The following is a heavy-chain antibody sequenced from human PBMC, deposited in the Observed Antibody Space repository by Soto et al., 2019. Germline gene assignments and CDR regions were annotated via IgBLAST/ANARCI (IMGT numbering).Heavy chain of an antibody. D-gene: IGHD1-26*01. CDR2: ISGSGGST. CDR1: GFTFSSYA. Sequence: EVQLLESGGGLVQPGGYLRLSCAASGFTFSSYAMSWVRQAPGKGREWVSAISGSGGSTYYADSVKGRFTISRDNSKNTLYLQMNSLRAEDTAVYYCAKKGGGSYRYYYYGMDVWGQGTTVTVSS. J-gene: IGHJ6*02. V-gene: IGHV3-23*01. CDR3: AKKGGGSYRYYYYGMDV.